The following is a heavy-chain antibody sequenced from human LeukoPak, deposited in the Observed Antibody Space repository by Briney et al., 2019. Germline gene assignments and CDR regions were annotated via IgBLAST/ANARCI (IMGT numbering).Heavy chain of an antibody. Sequence: GGSLRLSCAASGFTFSSYAMSWVRQAPGKGLEWVSAISGSGGSTYYADSVKGRFTISRDNSKNTLYLQMNSLRAEDTAVYYCAKDPRKLVVVVAAPTGWFDPWGQGTLVTVSS. CDR3: AKDPRKLVVVVAAPTGWFDP. D-gene: IGHD2-15*01. CDR1: GFTFSSYA. CDR2: ISGSGGST. J-gene: IGHJ5*02. V-gene: IGHV3-23*01.